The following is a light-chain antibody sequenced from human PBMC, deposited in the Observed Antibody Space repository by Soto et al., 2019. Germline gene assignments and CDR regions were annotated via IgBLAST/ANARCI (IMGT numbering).Light chain of an antibody. CDR3: QVWDSSSDHPGV. V-gene: IGLV3-21*04. Sequence: SYELTQPPSVSVAPGKTARITCRGNNIGSKRVHWYQQKPGQAPVLVIYYDSDRPSGIPERFSGSNSGNTATLTISRVEAGDDADYYCQVWDSSSDHPGVFGGGTKLTV. CDR2: YDS. J-gene: IGLJ3*02. CDR1: NIGSKR.